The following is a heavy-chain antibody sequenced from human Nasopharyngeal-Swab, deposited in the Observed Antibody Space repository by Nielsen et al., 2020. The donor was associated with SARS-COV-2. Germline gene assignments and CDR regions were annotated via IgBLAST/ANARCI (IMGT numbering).Heavy chain of an antibody. CDR2: ISYDGSNK. D-gene: IGHD7-27*01. CDR1: GFTFSSYA. CDR3: ARSLWGSYYYGMDV. Sequence: GESLQISCAASGFTFSSYAMHWVRQAPGKGLEWVAVISYDGSNKYYADSVKGRFPISRDNSKNTLYLQMNSLRAEDTAVYYCARSLWGSYYYGMDVWGQGTTVTVSS. J-gene: IGHJ6*02. V-gene: IGHV3-30*04.